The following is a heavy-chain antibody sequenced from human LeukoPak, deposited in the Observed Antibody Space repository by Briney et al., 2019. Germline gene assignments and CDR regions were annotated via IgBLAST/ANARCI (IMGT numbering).Heavy chain of an antibody. CDR2: ISSSGSTI. CDR1: GFTFSSYE. Sequence: PGGSLRLSCAASGFTFSSYEMNWVRQAPGKGLEWVSYISSSGSTIYYADSVKGRFTISRDNAKNSLYLQMNSLRAEDTAVYYCILRGGFGELSIPFDYWGQGTLVTVSS. D-gene: IGHD3-10*01. CDR3: ILRGGFGELSIPFDY. J-gene: IGHJ4*02. V-gene: IGHV3-48*03.